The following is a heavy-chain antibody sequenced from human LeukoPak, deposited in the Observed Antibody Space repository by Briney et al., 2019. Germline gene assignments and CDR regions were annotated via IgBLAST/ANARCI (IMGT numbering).Heavy chain of an antibody. V-gene: IGHV3-21*01. CDR3: ARDGLRQWLVDY. Sequence: PGGSLRLPCAASGFTFSSYSMNWVRQAPGKGLEWVSSISSSSSYIYYADSVKGRFTISRDNAKNSLYLQMNSLRAEDTAVYYCARDGLRQWLVDYWGQGTLVTVSS. CDR1: GFTFSSYS. D-gene: IGHD6-19*01. J-gene: IGHJ4*02. CDR2: ISSSSSYI.